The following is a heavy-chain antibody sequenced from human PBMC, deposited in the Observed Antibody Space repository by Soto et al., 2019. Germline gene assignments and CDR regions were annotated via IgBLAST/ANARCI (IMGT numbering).Heavy chain of an antibody. CDR3: ANSGPKDYYYYYGMDV. CDR2: IYYSGST. V-gene: IGHV4-30-4*01. D-gene: IGHD1-26*01. J-gene: IGHJ6*02. CDR1: GGSISSGDYY. Sequence: QVQLQESGPGLVKPSQTLSLTCTVSGGSISSGDYYWSWIRQPPGKGLEWIGYIYYSGSTYYNPSLKSRVTISVDTSKNQFSLKLSSVTAADTAVYYCANSGPKDYYYYYGMDVWGQGTTVTVSS.